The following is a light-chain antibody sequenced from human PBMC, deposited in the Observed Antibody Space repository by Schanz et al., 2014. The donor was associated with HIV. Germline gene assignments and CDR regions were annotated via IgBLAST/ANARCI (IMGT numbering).Light chain of an antibody. V-gene: IGLV2-8*01. CDR2: EVN. CDR3: SSFAGNNKLL. Sequence: QSALTQPPSASGSPGQSVTISCTGTSRDIGSYNFVSWYHHHPAEPPKLIIYEVNKRPSGVPNRFSGSKSGNTASLTVSGLQADDEADYYCSSFAGNNKLLFGGGTKLTVL. CDR1: SRDIGSYNF. J-gene: IGLJ2*01.